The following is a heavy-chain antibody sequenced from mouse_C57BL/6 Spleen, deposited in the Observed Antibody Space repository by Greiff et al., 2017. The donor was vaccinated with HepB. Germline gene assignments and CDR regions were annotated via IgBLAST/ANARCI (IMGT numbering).Heavy chain of an antibody. CDR2: IYWDDDK. J-gene: IGHJ2*01. D-gene: IGHD2-5*01. CDR3: ARRAEGAYYSNHFDY. Sequence: QVTLKVSGPGILQSSQTLSLTCSFSGFSLSTSGMGVSCIRQPSGKGLEWLARIYWDDDKRYNPSLKRRLTISKDTTRNQVFLKITSVDTADTATYYCARRAEGAYYSNHFDYWGQGTTLTVSS. V-gene: IGHV8-12*01. CDR1: GFSLSTSGMG.